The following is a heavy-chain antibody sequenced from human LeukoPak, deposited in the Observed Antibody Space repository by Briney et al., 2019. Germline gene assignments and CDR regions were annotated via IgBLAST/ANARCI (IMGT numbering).Heavy chain of an antibody. CDR3: ARGLLIGGFDY. J-gene: IGHJ4*02. V-gene: IGHV3-33*01. D-gene: IGHD2-15*01. Sequence: GGSLRLSCAASGFTFSSYGMHWVRQAPGKGLEWVAVIWYDGSNKYCADSVKGRFTISRDNTKNTLYLQMNSLRAEDTAVYYCARGLLIGGFDYWGQGTLVTVSS. CDR2: IWYDGSNK. CDR1: GFTFSSYG.